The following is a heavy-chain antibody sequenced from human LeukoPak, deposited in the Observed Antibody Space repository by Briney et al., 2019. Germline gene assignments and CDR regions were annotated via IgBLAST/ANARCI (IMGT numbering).Heavy chain of an antibody. Sequence: ASVKVSCKASGYTFTSYGISWVRQAPGQGLEWMGWISAYNGNTNYAQKLQGRVTMTTDTSTSTAYMELRSLRSDDTAVYYCARVVRGDYVWGSYRFDYWGQGTLVTVSS. CDR2: ISAYNGNT. CDR1: GYTFTSYG. J-gene: IGHJ4*02. V-gene: IGHV1-18*01. D-gene: IGHD3-16*02. CDR3: ARVVRGDYVWGSYRFDY.